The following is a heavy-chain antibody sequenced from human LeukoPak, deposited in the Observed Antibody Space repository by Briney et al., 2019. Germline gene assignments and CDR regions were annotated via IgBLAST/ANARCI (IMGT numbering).Heavy chain of an antibody. Sequence: SETLSLTCTVSGGSISSGSYYWSWIRQPAGKGLEWIGRIYTSGSTNYNPSLKSRVTISVDTSKNQFSLKLSSVTAADTAAYYCAREQGGFSYYYDSSGYYLWGQGTLVTVSS. J-gene: IGHJ5*02. V-gene: IGHV4-61*02. CDR1: GGSISSGSYY. D-gene: IGHD3-22*01. CDR2: IYTSGST. CDR3: AREQGGFSYYYDSSGYYL.